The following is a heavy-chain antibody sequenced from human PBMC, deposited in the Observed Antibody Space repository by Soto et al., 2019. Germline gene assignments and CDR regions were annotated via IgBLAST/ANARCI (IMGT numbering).Heavy chain of an antibody. J-gene: IGHJ6*02. CDR2: IYYSGRT. D-gene: IGHD6-13*01. CDR1: GGSISSYY. CDR3: ARGRYDRPSGSSWYDRHYYYYGMDV. V-gene: IGHV4-59*01. Sequence: LETLSLTCTVSGGSISSYYSSWIRQPPGKGLEWIGYIYYSGRTNYNPSLKSRVTISVDTSKNQFSLKLSSVTAADTAVYYCARGRYDRPSGSSWYDRHYYYYGMDVWGQGTTVTVSS.